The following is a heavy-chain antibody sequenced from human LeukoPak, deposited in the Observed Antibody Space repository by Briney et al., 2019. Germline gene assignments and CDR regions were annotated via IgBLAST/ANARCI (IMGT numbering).Heavy chain of an antibody. V-gene: IGHV4-59*11. CDR3: ARGGVAARYYFDY. J-gene: IGHJ4*02. Sequence: SETLSLTCTVSGGSISPLYWSWIRQPPGKGLEFIGYIYYSGTTNYNPSLKSRVTLSVDTSKNQFSLKLSSVTAADTAVYYCARGGVAARYYFDYWGQGTLVTVSS. CDR2: IYYSGTT. CDR1: GGSISPLY. D-gene: IGHD3-10*01.